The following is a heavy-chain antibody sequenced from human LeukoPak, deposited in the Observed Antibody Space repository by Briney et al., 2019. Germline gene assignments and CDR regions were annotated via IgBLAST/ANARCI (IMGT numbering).Heavy chain of an antibody. Sequence: GGSLRLSCAASGFTFSSYGMHWVRQAPGKGLEWVAVIWYDGSNKYYAASVKGRFTISRDNSKNTLYLQMNSLRAEDTAVYYCTRNGGLYYYDSSGSPDYWGQGTLVTVSS. J-gene: IGHJ4*02. CDR2: IWYDGSNK. CDR1: GFTFSSYG. CDR3: TRNGGLYYYDSSGSPDY. V-gene: IGHV3-33*01. D-gene: IGHD3-22*01.